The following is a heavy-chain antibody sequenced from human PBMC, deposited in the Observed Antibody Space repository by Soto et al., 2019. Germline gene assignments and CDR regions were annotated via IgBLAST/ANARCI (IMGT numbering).Heavy chain of an antibody. J-gene: IGHJ4*02. V-gene: IGHV3-30*18. D-gene: IGHD6-19*01. CDR1: GFTFSDYA. Sequence: VQLVESGGGVVQPGRSLRLSCAASGFTFSDYAMHWVRQAPGKGLEWVAVVSHDGRNTHYAVSVKGRFTISRDSSKNPVSLDLTPLRAEATAPYYFAKGGPHWLLSSAFHYWGQRALVTVSS. CDR2: VSHDGRNT. CDR3: AKGGPHWLLSSAFHY.